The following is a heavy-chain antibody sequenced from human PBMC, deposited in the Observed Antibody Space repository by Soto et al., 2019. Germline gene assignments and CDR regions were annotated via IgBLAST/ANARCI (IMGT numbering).Heavy chain of an antibody. J-gene: IGHJ2*01. CDR2: ISATGGNI. V-gene: IGHV3-23*01. Sequence: QPGGSLRLSCGASGFTFSDYAMTWVRQAPGRGLEWVATISATGGNIEYTDSLKGRFTISRDNSKNTLYLQLNGLTSDDTAVHYCAKVAGGLGYFDLWGRGTLVTVSS. CDR3: AKVAGGLGYFDL. D-gene: IGHD3-16*01. CDR1: GFTFSDYA.